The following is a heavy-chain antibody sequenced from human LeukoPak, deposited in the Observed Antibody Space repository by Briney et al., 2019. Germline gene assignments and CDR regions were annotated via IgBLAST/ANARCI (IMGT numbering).Heavy chain of an antibody. CDR3: ARDLHATGPFDY. J-gene: IGHJ4*02. Sequence: GASVKVSCKASGGTSSSYAISWVRQAPGQGLEWMGGIIPIFGTANYAQKFQGRVTITADESTSTAYMELSSLRSEDTAVYYCARDLHATGPFDYWGQGTLVTVSS. D-gene: IGHD2-15*01. V-gene: IGHV1-69*13. CDR1: GGTSSSYA. CDR2: IIPIFGTA.